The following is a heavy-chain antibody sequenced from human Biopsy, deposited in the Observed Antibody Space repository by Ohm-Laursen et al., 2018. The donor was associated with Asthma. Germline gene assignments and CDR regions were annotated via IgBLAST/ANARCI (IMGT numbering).Heavy chain of an antibody. D-gene: IGHD2-8*01. Sequence: SSVKVSCKASGFSFDNYFMHWVRQAPGQGLEWMGIINPSGAGTRYAEKFRGRLIVTRDASTRTAFMDLRSLRSDDTAIYFCARARETTNYGDSDFDIWGQGTLVTVSS. V-gene: IGHV1-46*02. CDR3: ARARETTNYGDSDFDI. CDR1: GFSFDNYF. J-gene: IGHJ4*02. CDR2: INPSGAGT.